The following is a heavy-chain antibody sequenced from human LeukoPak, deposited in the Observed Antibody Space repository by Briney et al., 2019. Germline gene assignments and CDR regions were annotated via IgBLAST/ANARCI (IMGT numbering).Heavy chain of an antibody. D-gene: IGHD6-13*01. J-gene: IGHJ4*02. Sequence: GESLKISCKSSGYSFTSYWIGWVRQMPGNALEWMGIIYPGDSDTRYNPSFQGQVTISADKSISTAYLQWSSRKASDTAMYYCARRIAAAGLYHFDYWGQGTLVTVSP. CDR3: ARRIAAAGLYHFDY. CDR2: IYPGDSDT. CDR1: GYSFTSYW. V-gene: IGHV5-51*01.